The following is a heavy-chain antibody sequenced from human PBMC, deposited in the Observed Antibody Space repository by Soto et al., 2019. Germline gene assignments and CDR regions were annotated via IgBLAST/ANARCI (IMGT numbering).Heavy chain of an antibody. V-gene: IGHV3-23*01. CDR2: ISGGGTTT. CDR1: GFTFRTYD. J-gene: IGHJ4*02. D-gene: IGHD1-7*01. CDR3: AKSRQGYGNYDFDY. Sequence: GGSLRLSCAASGFTFRTYDLTWVRQAPGQGLEWVSSISGGGTTTYYADSVKGRFTISRDNSNSTLYLQMNSLRAEDTAVYYCAKSRQGYGNYDFDYWGQGALVTVSS.